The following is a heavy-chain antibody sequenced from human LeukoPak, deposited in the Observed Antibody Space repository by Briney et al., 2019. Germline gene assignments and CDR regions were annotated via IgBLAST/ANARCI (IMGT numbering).Heavy chain of an antibody. CDR3: ARDARRFSRSWDH. Sequence: ASVRVSCKASGYTFTSYGISWVRQAPGQGLEWMGWISAYNGNTNYAQKLQGRVTMTTDTSTSTAYMELRSRRSDETAVYYLARDARRFSRSWDHWGQGTLVTVSS. D-gene: IGHD6-13*01. CDR2: ISAYNGNT. J-gene: IGHJ4*02. V-gene: IGHV1-18*01. CDR1: GYTFTSYG.